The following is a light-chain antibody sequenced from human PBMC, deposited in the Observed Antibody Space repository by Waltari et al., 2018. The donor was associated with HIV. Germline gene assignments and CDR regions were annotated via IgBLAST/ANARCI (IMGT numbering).Light chain of an antibody. Sequence: SVLTQPPSASGTPGQSVTISCSGSSAKIGSDTVNWSQHLPGPAPNLLSYRNNERPPGVPVRFSGSKSGTSASLAISGLQSEDEADYDCAAWDDTLNGPVFGGGTKLTVL. V-gene: IGLV1-44*01. CDR1: SAKIGSDT. CDR3: AAWDDTLNGPV. CDR2: RNN. J-gene: IGLJ3*02.